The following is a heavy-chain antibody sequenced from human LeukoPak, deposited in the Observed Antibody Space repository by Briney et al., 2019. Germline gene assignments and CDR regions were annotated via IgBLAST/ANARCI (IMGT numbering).Heavy chain of an antibody. V-gene: IGHV1-69*13. CDR3: ARGGLWCSGGSCVWFDP. Sequence: SVKVSCKASGGTFSSYAISWVRQAPGQGLEWMGGIIPIFGTANYAQKFQGRVTITADESTSTAYMELSSLRSEDTAVYYCARGGLWCSGGSCVWFDPWGQGTLVTVSS. CDR1: GGTFSSYA. D-gene: IGHD2-15*01. J-gene: IGHJ5*02. CDR2: IIPIFGTA.